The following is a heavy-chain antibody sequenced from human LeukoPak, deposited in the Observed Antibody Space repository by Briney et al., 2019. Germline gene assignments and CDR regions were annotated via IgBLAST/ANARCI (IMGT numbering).Heavy chain of an antibody. CDR2: ISGSGGTT. V-gene: IGHV3-23*01. CDR3: AKNRGDHDPEYFQN. J-gene: IGHJ1*01. CDR1: GFTFSSYS. Sequence: PGGSLRLSCAASGFTFSSYSMSWVRQAPGKGLEWVSAISGSGGTTYYADSVRGRFTISRDNSKNTLYLQMNSLRAEDTAVYYCAKNRGDHDPEYFQNWGQGTLVIVSS. D-gene: IGHD2-21*02.